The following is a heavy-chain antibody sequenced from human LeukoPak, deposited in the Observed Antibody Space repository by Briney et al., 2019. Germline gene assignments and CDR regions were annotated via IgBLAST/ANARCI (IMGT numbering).Heavy chain of an antibody. CDR2: ISAYNGNT. V-gene: IGHV1-18*01. J-gene: IGHJ6*02. D-gene: IGHD2-2*01. CDR1: GYTFTSYG. Sequence: SVKVSCKASGYTFTSYGISWVRQAPGQGLEWMGWISAYNGNTNYAQKLQGRVTMTTDTSTSTAYMELRSLRSDDTAVYYCARDTPIPATAWGRRWTYYYGMDVWGQGTTVTVSS. CDR3: ARDTPIPATAWGRRWTYYYGMDV.